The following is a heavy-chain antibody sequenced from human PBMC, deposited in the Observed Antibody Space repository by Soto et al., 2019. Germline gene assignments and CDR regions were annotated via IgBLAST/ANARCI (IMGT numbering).Heavy chain of an antibody. D-gene: IGHD1-1*01. J-gene: IGHJ4*02. CDR2: INDDGIST. CDR3: TRGPRSTSTGTGAF. V-gene: IGHV3-74*01. CDR1: GFTFSMYW. Sequence: GSLRLSCAASGFTFSMYWMHWVRQVPGKGPEWVSRINDDGISTNYADSVKGRFTISRDNAKNTLYLQMNALRVEDTAVYHCTRGPRSTSTGTGAFWGQGTLVTVSS.